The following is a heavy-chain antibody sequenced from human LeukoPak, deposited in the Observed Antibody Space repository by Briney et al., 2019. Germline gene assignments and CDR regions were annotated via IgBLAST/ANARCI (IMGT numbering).Heavy chain of an antibody. CDR3: ASYNTAMALSDAFDI. CDR1: GGSISSSNW. Sequence: PSETLSLTCAVSGGSISSSNWWSWVRQPPGKGLEWIGEIYHSGSTNYNPSLKSRVTISVDKSKNQFSLKLSSVTAADTAVYYCASYNTAMALSDAFDIWGQGTMVTVSS. J-gene: IGHJ3*02. CDR2: IYHSGST. V-gene: IGHV4-4*02. D-gene: IGHD5-18*01.